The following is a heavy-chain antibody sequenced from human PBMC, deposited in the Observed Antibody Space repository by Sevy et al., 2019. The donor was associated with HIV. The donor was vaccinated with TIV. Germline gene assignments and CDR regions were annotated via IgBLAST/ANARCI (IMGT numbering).Heavy chain of an antibody. D-gene: IGHD2-2*01. V-gene: IGHV4-31*03. Sequence: TLSLTCTVSGGSISSDGYYWSWIRQHPGKGLEWIGYIYYNGNSDYNPSLKSRVAISVDTSKNQFSLRLSSVTAADTAVYYCARDSCTSPSCQHWGCYALDVWGQGTTLTVSS. CDR3: ARDSCTSPSCQHWGCYALDV. J-gene: IGHJ6*02. CDR2: IYYNGNS. CDR1: GGSISSDGYY.